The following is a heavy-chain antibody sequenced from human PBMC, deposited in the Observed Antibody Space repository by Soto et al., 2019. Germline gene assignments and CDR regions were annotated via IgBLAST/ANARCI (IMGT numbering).Heavy chain of an antibody. D-gene: IGHD1-26*01. CDR2: IYYSGST. CDR1: GGSISSYY. J-gene: IGHJ5*02. Sequence: SETLSLTCTVSGGSISSYYWSWIRQPPGKGLEWIGYIYYSGSTNYNPSLKSRVTISVDTSKNQFSLKLSSVTAADTAVYYCARDQSGSYYRWFDPWGQGTLVTVSS. V-gene: IGHV4-59*01. CDR3: ARDQSGSYYRWFDP.